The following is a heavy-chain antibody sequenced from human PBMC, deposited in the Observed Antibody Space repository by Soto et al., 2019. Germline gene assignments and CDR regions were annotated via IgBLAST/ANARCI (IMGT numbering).Heavy chain of an antibody. V-gene: IGHV3-30*18. D-gene: IGHD6-19*01. CDR1: GFTVSSNY. CDR2: ISYDGSNK. CDR3: AKEVVGWYVYYYYGMDV. Sequence: GGSLRLSWAASGFTVSSNYMSWVRQAPGKGLEWVAVISYDGSNKYYADSVKGRFTISRDNSKNTLYLQMNSLRAEDTAVYYCAKEVVGWYVYYYYGMDVWGQGTTVTVSS. J-gene: IGHJ6*02.